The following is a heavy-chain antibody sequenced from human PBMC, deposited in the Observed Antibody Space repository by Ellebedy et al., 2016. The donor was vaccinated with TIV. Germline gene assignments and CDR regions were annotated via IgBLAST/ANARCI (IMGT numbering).Heavy chain of an antibody. Sequence: GGSLRLSCAVSGFTLSSYWMSWVRQAPGKGLEWVANINQDGSEKYYVDSVKGRFSISRDNAKNSLYLQINSLRAEDTAVYYCARAVGGSSSLWGQGTLVTVSS. D-gene: IGHD6-13*01. CDR3: ARAVGGSSSL. V-gene: IGHV3-7*03. CDR1: GFTLSSYW. CDR2: INQDGSEK. J-gene: IGHJ4*02.